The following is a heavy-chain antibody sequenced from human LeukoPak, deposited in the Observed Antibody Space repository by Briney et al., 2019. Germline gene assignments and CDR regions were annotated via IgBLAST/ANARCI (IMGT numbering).Heavy chain of an antibody. J-gene: IGHJ5*02. Sequence: SGPTLVKPTQTLTLTCTFSGFSLSTSEVGVGWIRQPPGKALEWLARIDWDDDKYYSTSLKTRLTISKDTSKNQVVLTMTNMDPVDTATYYCARMGAPGYSSSWHLNWFDPWGQGTLVTVSS. V-gene: IGHV2-70*11. D-gene: IGHD6-13*01. CDR3: ARMGAPGYSSSWHLNWFDP. CDR2: IDWDDDK. CDR1: GFSLSTSEVG.